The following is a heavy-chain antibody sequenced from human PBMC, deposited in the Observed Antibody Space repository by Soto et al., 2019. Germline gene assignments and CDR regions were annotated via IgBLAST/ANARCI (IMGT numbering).Heavy chain of an antibody. D-gene: IGHD4-17*01. J-gene: IGHJ4*02. CDR3: ARDLRHDYGDYSKGLDY. V-gene: IGHV1-46*03. CDR2: INPSGGST. CDR1: GYTFTSYY. Sequence: GASVKVSCKASGYTFTSYYMHWVRQAPGQGLEWMGIINPSGGSTSYAQKFQGRVTMTRDTSTSTVYMELSSLRSEDTAVYYCARDLRHDYGDYSKGLDYWGQGTLVTVSS.